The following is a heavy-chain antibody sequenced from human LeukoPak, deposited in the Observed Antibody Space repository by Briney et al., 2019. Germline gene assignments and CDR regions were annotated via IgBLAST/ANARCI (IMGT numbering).Heavy chain of an antibody. CDR2: TYQRSKLYN. D-gene: IGHD6-6*01. CDR3: ARDGGIAARWWFDP. Sequence: SQPLSLTCAISVDSVSSNSAAWNWIRQSPPRGLLWLGRTYQRSKLYNDYAVSVKRRITIHQDTSENQFSLKLNSVTREDTAVYYCARDGGIAARWWFDPWGEETLVTVSS. V-gene: IGHV6-1*01. CDR1: VDSVSSNSAA. J-gene: IGHJ5*02.